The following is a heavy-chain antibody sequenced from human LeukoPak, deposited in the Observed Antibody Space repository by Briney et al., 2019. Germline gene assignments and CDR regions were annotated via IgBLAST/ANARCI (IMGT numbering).Heavy chain of an antibody. CDR1: GGSISSGGYY. CDR3: ARGKIRSYGYFADDAFDI. V-gene: IGHV4-31*03. Sequence: SETLPLTCTVSGGSISSGGYYWSWIRQHPGKGLEWIGYIYYSGSTYYNPSLKSRVTISVDTSKNQFSLKLSSVTAADTAVYYCARGKIRSYGYFADDAFDIWGQGTMVTVSS. CDR2: IYYSGST. D-gene: IGHD5-18*01. J-gene: IGHJ3*02.